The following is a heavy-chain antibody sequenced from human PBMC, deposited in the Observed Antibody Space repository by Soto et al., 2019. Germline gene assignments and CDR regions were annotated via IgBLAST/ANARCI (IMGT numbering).Heavy chain of an antibody. V-gene: IGHV3-33*01. CDR2: IWYDGSNK. CDR3: ARALGVVPAATTYYYYYGMDV. J-gene: IGHJ6*02. Sequence: PGGSLRLSCAASGFTFSSYGMRWVRQAPGKGLEWVAVIWYDGSNKYYADSVKGRFTISRDNSKNTLYLQMNSLRAEDTAVYYCARALGVVPAATTYYYYYGMDVWGQGTTVTVSS. D-gene: IGHD2-2*01. CDR1: GFTFSSYG.